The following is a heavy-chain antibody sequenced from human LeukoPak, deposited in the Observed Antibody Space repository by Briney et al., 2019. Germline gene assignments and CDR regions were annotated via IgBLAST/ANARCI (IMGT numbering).Heavy chain of an antibody. Sequence: SETLSLTCTVSGGSISSYYWSWIRQPPGKGLEWIGYIYYSGSTNYNPSLKSRVTIPVDTSKNQFSLKLSSVTAADTAVYYCARVLVGSTRIYYYYGMDVWGQGTTVTVSS. CDR3: ARVLVGSTRIYYYYGMDV. J-gene: IGHJ6*02. CDR1: GGSISSYY. V-gene: IGHV4-59*08. D-gene: IGHD1-26*01. CDR2: IYYSGST.